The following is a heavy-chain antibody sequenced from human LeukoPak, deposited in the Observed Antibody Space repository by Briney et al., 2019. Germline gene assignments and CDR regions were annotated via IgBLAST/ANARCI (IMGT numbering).Heavy chain of an antibody. J-gene: IGHJ5*02. CDR2: IYYSGGT. V-gene: IGHV4-39*07. CDR1: GGSISSSSYY. CDR3: ARDIYDYYGSGSYFRGRANWFDP. Sequence: SETLSLTCTVSGGSISSSSYYWGWIRQPPGKGLEWIGSIYYSGGTYYNPSLKSRVTISVDTSKNQFSLKLSSVTAADTAVYYCARDIYDYYGSGSYFRGRANWFDPWGQGTLVTVSS. D-gene: IGHD3-10*01.